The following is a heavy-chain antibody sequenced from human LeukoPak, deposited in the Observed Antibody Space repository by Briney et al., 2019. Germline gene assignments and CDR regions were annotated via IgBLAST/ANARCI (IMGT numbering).Heavy chain of an antibody. J-gene: IGHJ4*02. CDR2: IRSTSNTI. CDR1: GFAFSSYE. D-gene: IGHD2-15*01. CDR3: ARDHDRHCSGGSCSEFDC. Sequence: GGALRLSCAASGFAFSSYEMNWVGQAPGKGLEGVSYIRSTSNTIYYADSVKGRFTISRDNAKNSLYLEMNSLRAKDTCVDYCARDHDRHCSGGSCSEFDCWGKGTLVTVSS. V-gene: IGHV3-48*03.